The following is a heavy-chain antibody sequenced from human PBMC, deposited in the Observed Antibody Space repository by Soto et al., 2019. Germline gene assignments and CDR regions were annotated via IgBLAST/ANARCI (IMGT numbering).Heavy chain of an antibody. CDR3: ASGLIMGTNY. CDR1: GFTISNIW. CDR2: IKRDGSTT. V-gene: IGHV3-74*01. D-gene: IGHD2-8*01. Sequence: EVQLLESGGDLVQPGGSLGLSCAASGFTISNIWMHWVRQVPGKGLVSVSRIKRDGSTTDYADSVKGRFTVSRDNAKNTLYLQMNSLRAEDTAVYYCASGLIMGTNYWGPGTLVTVSS. J-gene: IGHJ4*02.